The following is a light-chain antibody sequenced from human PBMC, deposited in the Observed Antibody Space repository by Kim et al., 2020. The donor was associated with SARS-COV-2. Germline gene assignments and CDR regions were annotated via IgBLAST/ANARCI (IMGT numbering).Light chain of an antibody. CDR3: QQSRNT. CDR2: GAS. CDR1: QSVSSSY. Sequence: EIVLTQSPGTLSLSPGERATLSCRASQSVSSSYLAWYQQKPGQAPWLLIYGASSRATGIPDRFSGSGSGTDFTLTISRLEPEDFAVYYCQQSRNTFGQGTKLEIK. J-gene: IGKJ2*01. V-gene: IGKV3-20*01.